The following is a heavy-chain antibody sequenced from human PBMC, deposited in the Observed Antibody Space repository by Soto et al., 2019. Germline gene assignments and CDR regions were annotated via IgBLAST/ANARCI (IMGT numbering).Heavy chain of an antibody. Sequence: PSETLSLTCSVSGGSINRSPYYWDWIRQSPGKGLEWIGSIYETGRTNHNPLLKSRVTMTVDTSRNQFSLKLSSVIAADTAVYYCARTPIRRITIFGVVHKYYYYGMDVWGQGTTVTVSS. D-gene: IGHD3-3*01. CDR3: ARTPIRRITIFGVVHKYYYYGMDV. J-gene: IGHJ6*02. CDR1: GGSINRSPYY. V-gene: IGHV4-39*01. CDR2: IYETGRT.